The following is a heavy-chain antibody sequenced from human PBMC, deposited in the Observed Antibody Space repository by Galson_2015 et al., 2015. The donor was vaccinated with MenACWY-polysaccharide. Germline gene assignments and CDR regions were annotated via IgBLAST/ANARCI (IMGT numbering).Heavy chain of an antibody. V-gene: IGHV3-30-3*01. CDR2: ISYDGSNK. CDR1: GFTFSSYA. Sequence: SLRLSCAASGFTFSSYAMHWVRQAPGKGLEWVAVISYDGSNKYYADSVKGRFTISRDNSKSTLYLQMNSLRAEDTTVYYCARDYCDRISCSGMDVWGQGTTVTVSS. D-gene: IGHD2/OR15-2a*01. J-gene: IGHJ6*02. CDR3: ARDYCDRISCSGMDV.